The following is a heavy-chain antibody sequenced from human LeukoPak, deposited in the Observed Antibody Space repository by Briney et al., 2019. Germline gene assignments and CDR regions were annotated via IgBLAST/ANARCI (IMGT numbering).Heavy chain of an antibody. CDR2: IYTSGST. J-gene: IGHJ6*03. V-gene: IGHV4-4*07. CDR1: GGSISSYY. CDR3: ARDPVHCSSTSCSPGMDV. Sequence: SETLSLTCTVSGGSISSYYWSWIRQPAGEGLEWIGRIYTSGSTNYNPSLKSRVTMSVDTSKNQFSLKLSSVTAADTAVYYCARDPVHCSSTSCSPGMDVWGKGTTVTVSS. D-gene: IGHD2-2*01.